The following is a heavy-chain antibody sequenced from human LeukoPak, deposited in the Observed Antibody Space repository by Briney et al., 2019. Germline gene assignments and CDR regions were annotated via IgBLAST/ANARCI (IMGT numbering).Heavy chain of an antibody. CDR2: TYYRSKWFN. CDR1: GDSVSINSAA. CDR3: ARGRLGGAFDI. V-gene: IGHV6-1*01. Sequence: SQTLSLTSALSGDSVSINSAAWIWVRQSPSRGLEWLGRTYYRSKWFNDYAVSVKSRITINPDTSKNQFSLHLNSVTPEDTAVYYCARGRLGGAFDIWGPGTMVTVSS. J-gene: IGHJ3*02. D-gene: IGHD1-26*01.